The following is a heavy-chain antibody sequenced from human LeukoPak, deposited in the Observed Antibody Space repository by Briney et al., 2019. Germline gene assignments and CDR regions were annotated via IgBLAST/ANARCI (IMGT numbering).Heavy chain of an antibody. CDR2: ISTTSTFI. CDR1: GFTFSSYS. J-gene: IGHJ6*02. D-gene: IGHD6-13*01. CDR3: ARTSYSNTWTYYYAMDV. Sequence: GGSLRLSCAASGFTFSSYSMNWVHQSPGKGLEWVSSISTTSTFIYYGDSLKGRFTISRDNAKNSVYLQMNSLTAEDTAVYYCARTSYSNTWTYYYAMDVWGQGTTVTVPS. V-gene: IGHV3-21*01.